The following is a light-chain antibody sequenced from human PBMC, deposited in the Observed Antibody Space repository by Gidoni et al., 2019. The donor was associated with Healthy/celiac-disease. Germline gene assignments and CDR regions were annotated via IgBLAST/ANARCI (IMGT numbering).Light chain of an antibody. CDR3: QAWDSSTVV. V-gene: IGLV3-1*01. CDR1: KLGDKY. Sequence: SYDLTQPPFVTVSPGQTASITCSGDKLGDKYACWYQQQPGQSPVLVIYQDSKRPSGIPERFSGSNSGNTATLTISGTQAMDEADYYCQAWDSSTVVFGTGTKVTVL. J-gene: IGLJ1*01. CDR2: QDS.